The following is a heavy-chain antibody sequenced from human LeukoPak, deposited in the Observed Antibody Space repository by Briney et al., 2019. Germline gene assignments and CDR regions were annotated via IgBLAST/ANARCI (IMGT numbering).Heavy chain of an antibody. CDR3: ARLEGASGYYSYFDY. D-gene: IGHD3-22*01. V-gene: IGHV3-23*01. CDR2: TNGSGGST. J-gene: IGHJ4*02. Sequence: GGSLRLSCAASGFTFSSYTMSWVRQAPGKGLEWVSGTNGSGGSTYYADSVKGRFTISRDNSKNTLYLQMNSLRAEDTAVYHCARLEGASGYYSYFDYWGQGTLVTVSS. CDR1: GFTFSSYT.